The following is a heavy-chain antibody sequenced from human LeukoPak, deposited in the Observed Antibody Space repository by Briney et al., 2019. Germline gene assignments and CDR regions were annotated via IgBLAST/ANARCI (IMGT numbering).Heavy chain of an antibody. CDR2: ISAYNGNT. V-gene: IGHV1-18*04. CDR1: GYTFTTYY. CDR3: ARVGIYCSGGSCYDYYYYMDV. J-gene: IGHJ6*03. D-gene: IGHD2-15*01. Sequence: ASVKVSCKSSGYTFTTYYMHWVRQAPGQGLEWMGWISAYNGNTNYAQKLQGRVTMTTDTSTSTAYMELRSLRSDDTAVYYCARVGIYCSGGSCYDYYYYMDVWGKGTTVTVSS.